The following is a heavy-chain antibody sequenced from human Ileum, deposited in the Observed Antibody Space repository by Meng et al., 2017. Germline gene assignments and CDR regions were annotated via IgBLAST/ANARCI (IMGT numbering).Heavy chain of an antibody. Sequence: GGSLRLSCEGSGFTFSSYERNWVRQTPGKGLEWVSYISINGATIYYADSVKGRFTISRDNAMNSLYLQMNSLRAEDTAVYYCARDGTILGMVISSLLDGMDVWGQGTTVTVSS. CDR1: GFTFSSYE. J-gene: IGHJ6*02. CDR3: ARDGTILGMVISSLLDGMDV. D-gene: IGHD3-3*01. CDR2: ISINGATI. V-gene: IGHV3-48*03.